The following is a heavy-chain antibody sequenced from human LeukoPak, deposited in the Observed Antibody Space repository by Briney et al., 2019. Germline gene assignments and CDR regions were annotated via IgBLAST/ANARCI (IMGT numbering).Heavy chain of an antibody. CDR1: GYTFTGYY. CDR2: INPNSGGT. V-gene: IGHV1-2*02. D-gene: IGHD6-13*01. J-gene: IGHJ4*02. Sequence: GASVKVSCKASGYTFTGYYMHWVRQAPGQGLEWMGWINPNSGGTNYAQKFQGRVTMTRDTSISTAYMELSRLRSDDTAVYYCARGGLGDYSSSWYSLFDYWGQGTLVTVSS. CDR3: ARGGLGDYSSSWYSLFDY.